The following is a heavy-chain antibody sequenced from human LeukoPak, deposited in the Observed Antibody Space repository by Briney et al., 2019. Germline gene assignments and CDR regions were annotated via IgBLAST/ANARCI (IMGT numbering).Heavy chain of an antibody. V-gene: IGHV6-1*01. CDR2: TYYRSTWYN. D-gene: IGHD2-2*01. CDR1: GDSVSSNSVT. J-gene: IGHJ5*02. CDR3: ARRLTQYDCFDP. Sequence: SQTLSLTCAISGDSVSSNSVTWNWIRQSPSRGLEWLGRTYYRSTWYNDYAVSVRGRITVNPDTSKNQFSLRLNSVTPEDTAVYYCARRLTQYDCFDPWGQGILVTVSS.